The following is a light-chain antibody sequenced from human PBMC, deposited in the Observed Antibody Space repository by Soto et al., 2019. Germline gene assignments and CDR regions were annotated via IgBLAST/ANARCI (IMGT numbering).Light chain of an antibody. CDR3: SSFTGSNYV. J-gene: IGLJ1*01. V-gene: IGLV2-14*03. CDR1: ISDVGGYNL. CDR2: DVS. Sequence: QSVLTQPASVSGSPGQSITISCTGTISDVGGYNLVSWYQQYPGKAPKLMICDVSNRPSGVSNRFSGSKSGNTASLTISGLQAEDEADYYCSSFTGSNYVFGTGTKVTV.